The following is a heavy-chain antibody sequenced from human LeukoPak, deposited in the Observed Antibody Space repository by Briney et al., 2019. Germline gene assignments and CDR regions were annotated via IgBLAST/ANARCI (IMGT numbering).Heavy chain of an antibody. V-gene: IGHV5-51*01. CDR3: ARHLSSIASCPNY. CDR1: GYSFASYW. Sequence: GESLKISCKGSGYSFASYWIAWVRQMPGKGLEWMGVIYPGNSDITYCPSFQGQVTISADKSVSTAYLHWSSLKASDTAIYYCARHLSSIASCPNYWGQGTLVTVSS. CDR2: IYPGNSDI. J-gene: IGHJ4*02. D-gene: IGHD2-2*01.